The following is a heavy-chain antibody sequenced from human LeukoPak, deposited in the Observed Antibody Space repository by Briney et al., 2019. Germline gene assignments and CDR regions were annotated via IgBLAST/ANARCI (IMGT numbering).Heavy chain of an antibody. D-gene: IGHD6-19*01. Sequence: GESLRISCKGSGYSFTSYWISWVRRMPGKGLEWMGRIDPSDSYTNYSPSFQGHVTISADKSISTAYLQWSSLKASDTAMYYCARHGPGIAVALDYWGQGTLVTVSS. CDR1: GYSFTSYW. CDR3: ARHGPGIAVALDY. V-gene: IGHV5-10-1*01. CDR2: IDPSDSYT. J-gene: IGHJ4*02.